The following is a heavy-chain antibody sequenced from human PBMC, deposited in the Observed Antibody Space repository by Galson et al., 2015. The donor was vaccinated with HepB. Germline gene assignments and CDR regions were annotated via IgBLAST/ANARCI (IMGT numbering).Heavy chain of an antibody. CDR2: IYWDDDK. CDR3: AHRRLEFGADAFDI. V-gene: IGHV2-5*02. Sequence: PALVKPTQTLTLTCTFSGFSLSTSGVGVGWIRQPPGKALEWLALIYWDDDKRYSPSLKSRLTITKDTSKNQVVLTMTNMDPVDTATYYCAHRRLEFGADAFDIWGQGTMVTVSS. D-gene: IGHD3-10*01. J-gene: IGHJ3*02. CDR1: GFSLSTSGVG.